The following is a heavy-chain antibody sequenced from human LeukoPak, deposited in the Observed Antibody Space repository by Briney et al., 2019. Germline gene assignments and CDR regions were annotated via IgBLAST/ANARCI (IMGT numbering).Heavy chain of an antibody. J-gene: IGHJ6*02. D-gene: IGHD4-17*01. V-gene: IGHV3-48*03. Sequence: GGSLRLSCAASGFTFSSYEMNWVRQAPGKGLEWVSYISSSGSTKYYADSVKGRFTISRDNAKNSLYLQMNSLRAEDTAVYYCARVYGSYYYGMDVWGRGTTVRVSS. CDR1: GFTFSSYE. CDR3: ARVYGSYYYGMDV. CDR2: ISSSGSTK.